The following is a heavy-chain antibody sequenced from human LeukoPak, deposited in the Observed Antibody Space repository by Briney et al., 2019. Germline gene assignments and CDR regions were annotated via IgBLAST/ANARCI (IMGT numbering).Heavy chain of an antibody. Sequence: GGSLRLSCVDSGFTFRRYEMNWVRQAPGKGLEWIAYLSSSGSAFSYADSVKGRFTTAKDNAKNSVYLEMNSLRADDTAVYYCARDYGGSSPFDYWGQGTLVTVSS. CDR3: ARDYGGSSPFDY. CDR1: GFTFRRYE. CDR2: LSSSGSAF. D-gene: IGHD4-23*01. V-gene: IGHV3-48*03. J-gene: IGHJ4*02.